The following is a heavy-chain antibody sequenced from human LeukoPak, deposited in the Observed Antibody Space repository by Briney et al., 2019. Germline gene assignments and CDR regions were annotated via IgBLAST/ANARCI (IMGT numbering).Heavy chain of an antibody. Sequence: PSETLSLTCVVYVGSFSGYYWSWIRQPPGKGVEWIGEINHSGSTNYNPSLKSRVTISVDTSKNQFSLKLSSVTAADMAVYYCARGKSQYDYVWGSYRNPDRYFDYWGQGTLVTVSS. CDR3: ARGKSQYDYVWGSYRNPDRYFDY. CDR2: INHSGST. J-gene: IGHJ4*02. D-gene: IGHD3-16*02. V-gene: IGHV4-34*01. CDR1: VGSFSGYY.